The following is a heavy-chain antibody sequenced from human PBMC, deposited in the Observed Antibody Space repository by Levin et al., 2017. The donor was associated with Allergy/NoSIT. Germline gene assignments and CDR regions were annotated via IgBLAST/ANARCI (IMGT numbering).Heavy chain of an antibody. V-gene: IGHV4-31*03. D-gene: IGHD2-2*03. CDR2: IYYSGST. Sequence: PSETLSLTCTVSGGSISGGGYHWTWIRQHPEKGLEWIGYIYYSGSTYYNPSLKSRLMISVDTSKNQFPLNVSAVTAADTYVYYCAREDGSTFDFWGQGALVTVAS. J-gene: IGHJ4*02. CDR3: AREDGSTFDF. CDR1: GGSISGGGYH.